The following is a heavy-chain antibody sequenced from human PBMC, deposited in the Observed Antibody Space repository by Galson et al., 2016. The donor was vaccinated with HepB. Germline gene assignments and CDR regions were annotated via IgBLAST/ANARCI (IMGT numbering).Heavy chain of an antibody. Sequence: SLRLSCAVSGFPFSSFSMNWVRQAPGKGLEWVSYIDGSSSTIYYADSVKGRFTISRDNAKNSLYLEMNSLSAEDTAVYYCAKDRTYFYQSASFYGMDVWGQGTTVTVSS. D-gene: IGHD2/OR15-2a*01. CDR2: IDGSSSTI. CDR1: GFPFSSFS. V-gene: IGHV3-48*04. J-gene: IGHJ6*02. CDR3: AKDRTYFYQSASFYGMDV.